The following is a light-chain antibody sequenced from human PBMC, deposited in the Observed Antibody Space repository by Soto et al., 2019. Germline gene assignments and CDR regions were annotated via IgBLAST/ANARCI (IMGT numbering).Light chain of an antibody. Sequence: DIQMTQSPSAMSASVGDRVTITCRASQDISIYLAWFQQKPGEVPKRLIYAASSLQRGVPSRFSGTGSGTEFTLTISSLQPEDFATYYCLQHSSFPRTFGQVTKLEVK. V-gene: IGKV1-17*03. CDR3: LQHSSFPRT. J-gene: IGKJ2*01. CDR2: AAS. CDR1: QDISIY.